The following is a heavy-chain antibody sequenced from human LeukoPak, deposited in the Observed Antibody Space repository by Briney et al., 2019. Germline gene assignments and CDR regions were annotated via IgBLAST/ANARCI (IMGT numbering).Heavy chain of an antibody. CDR3: ARDGGSSFRYFDY. V-gene: IGHV4-39*07. J-gene: IGHJ4*02. D-gene: IGHD2-2*01. Sequence: SETLSLTCTVSGGSISSSSYYWGWIRQPPGKGLEWIGSIYYGGSTYYNPSLKSRVTISVDTSKNQFSLRLSSVTAADTAVYYCARDGGSSFRYFDYWGQGTLVTVSS. CDR1: GGSISSSSYY. CDR2: IYYGGST.